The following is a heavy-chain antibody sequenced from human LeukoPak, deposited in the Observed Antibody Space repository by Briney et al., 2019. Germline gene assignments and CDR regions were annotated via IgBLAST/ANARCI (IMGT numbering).Heavy chain of an antibody. CDR3: ARGTDIAAARFDY. CDR1: GYSISSSSW. Sequence: SETLSLTCAVSGYSISSSSWWGWIRQPPGKGLEWIAYIYHSGTTYYNPSLQSRVTMSVDTSKNQFSLKLSSVTAADTAVYYCARGTDIAAARFDYWGQGTLVTVSS. V-gene: IGHV4-28*03. D-gene: IGHD6-13*01. J-gene: IGHJ4*02. CDR2: IYHSGTT.